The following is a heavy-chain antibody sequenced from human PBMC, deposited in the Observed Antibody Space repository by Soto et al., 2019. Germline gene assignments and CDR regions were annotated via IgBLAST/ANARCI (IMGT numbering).Heavy chain of an antibody. CDR1: GGSISSYY. CDR3: ARSGGSFNFDY. CDR2: IQGSGNT. J-gene: IGHJ4*02. Sequence: PSETLSLTCSVSGGSISSYYWSWIRQPAGKGLQWIGRIQGSGNTNYSPSLKSRVTMSGDTSKNQFSLKLSSVTAADTAMYYCARSGGSFNFDYWGQGTLVTVSS. D-gene: IGHD1-26*01. V-gene: IGHV4-4*07.